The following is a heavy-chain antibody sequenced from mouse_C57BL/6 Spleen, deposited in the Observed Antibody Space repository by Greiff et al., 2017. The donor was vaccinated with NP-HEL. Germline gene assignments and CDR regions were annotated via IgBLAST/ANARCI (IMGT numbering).Heavy chain of an antibody. V-gene: IGHV2-5*01. CDR2: IWRGGST. Sequence: QVQLQQSGPGLVQPSQSLSITCTVSGFSLTSYGVHWVRQSPGKGLEWLGVIWRGGSTDYNAAFMSRLSITKDNSKSQVFFKMNSLQADDTAIYYCAKNEIYYYGSGYGYFDVWGTGTTVTVSS. D-gene: IGHD1-1*01. CDR1: GFSLTSYG. J-gene: IGHJ1*03. CDR3: AKNEIYYYGSGYGYFDV.